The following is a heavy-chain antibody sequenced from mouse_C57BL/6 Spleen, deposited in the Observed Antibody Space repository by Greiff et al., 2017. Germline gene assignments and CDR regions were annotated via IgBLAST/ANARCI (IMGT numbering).Heavy chain of an antibody. CDR1: GFTFTDYY. V-gene: IGHV7-3*01. J-gene: IGHJ4*01. Sequence: EVHLVESGGGLVQPGGSLSLSCAASGFTFTDYYMSWVRQPPGKALEWLGFIRNKANGYTTEYSASVKGRFTISRDNSQSILYLQMNALRAEDSATYYCARYHYFYAMDYWGQGTSVTVSS. CDR2: IRNKANGYTT. CDR3: ARYHYFYAMDY.